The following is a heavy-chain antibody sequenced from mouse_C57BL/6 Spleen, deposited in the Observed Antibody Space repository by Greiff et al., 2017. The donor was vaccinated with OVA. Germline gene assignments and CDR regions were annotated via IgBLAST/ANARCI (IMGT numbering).Heavy chain of an antibody. Sequence: EVKLQESGGGLVQPKGSLKLSCAASGFTFNTYAMHWVRQAPGKGLEWVAGIRSKSSNYATYYADSGKDRFTISRDDSQSMLYLQMNNLKTEDTAMYYCVRAYYGNSWFAYWGQGTLVTVSA. CDR3: VRAYYGNSWFAY. J-gene: IGHJ3*01. V-gene: IGHV10-3*01. CDR1: GFTFNTYA. D-gene: IGHD2-10*01. CDR2: IRSKSSNYAT.